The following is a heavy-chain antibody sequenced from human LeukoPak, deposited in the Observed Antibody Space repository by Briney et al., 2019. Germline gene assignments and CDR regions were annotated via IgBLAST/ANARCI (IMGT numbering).Heavy chain of an antibody. V-gene: IGHV1-18*01. CDR3: ASSSSKYDFWSGYYTGPRAFDI. D-gene: IGHD3-3*01. J-gene: IGHJ3*02. CDR2: ISAYNGNT. Sequence: GASVKVSCKASGYTFTSYGISWVRQAPGQGLEWMGWISAYNGNTNYAQKLQGRVTMTTDTSTSTAYMELRSLRSDDTAVYYCASSSSKYDFWSGYYTGPRAFDIWGQGTMVTVSS. CDR1: GYTFTSYG.